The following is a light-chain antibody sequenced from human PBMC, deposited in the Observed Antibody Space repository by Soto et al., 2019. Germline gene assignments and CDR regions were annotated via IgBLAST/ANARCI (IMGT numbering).Light chain of an antibody. CDR2: EVS. J-gene: IGLJ1*01. CDR1: SSDVGGYSY. V-gene: IGLV2-14*01. Sequence: QSALTQPASVSGPPGQSITISCTGTSSDVGGYSYVSWCQHHPGKAPKLLIYEVSNRPSGISNRFSGSKSGNTASLTISGLQAEDEADYYCSSYTSSTTLNYVFGTGTKVTVL. CDR3: SSYTSSTTLNYV.